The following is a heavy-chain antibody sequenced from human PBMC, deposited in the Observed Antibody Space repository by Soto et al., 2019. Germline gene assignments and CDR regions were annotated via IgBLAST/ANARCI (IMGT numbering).Heavy chain of an antibody. Sequence: SQTLSLTCAISGDSVSSNSAAWNWIRQSPSRGLEWLGRTYYRSKWYNDYAVSVKSRITINPDTSKNQFSLQLNSVTPEDTAVYYCARDPTGGAVAGTSFLRRAFDIWGQGTMVTVSS. D-gene: IGHD6-19*01. V-gene: IGHV6-1*01. CDR1: GDSVSSNSAA. CDR3: ARDPTGGAVAGTSFLRRAFDI. CDR2: TYYRSKWYN. J-gene: IGHJ3*02.